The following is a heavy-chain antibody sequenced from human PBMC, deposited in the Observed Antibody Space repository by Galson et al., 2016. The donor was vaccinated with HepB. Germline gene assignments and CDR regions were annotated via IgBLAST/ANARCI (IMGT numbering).Heavy chain of an antibody. CDR3: ARESSGTTGAKTKRVWYFDL. V-gene: IGHV3-53*01. CDR2: LYSGGST. Sequence: SLRLSCAASGFIVSSNDMSWVRQAPGKGLEWVSVLYSGGSTYYADSVKGRFTISRDNAKNSLFLQMNSLTEEDTALYYCARESSGTTGAKTKRVWYFDLWGRGTLVTVSS. J-gene: IGHJ2*01. CDR1: GFIVSSND. D-gene: IGHD1-7*01.